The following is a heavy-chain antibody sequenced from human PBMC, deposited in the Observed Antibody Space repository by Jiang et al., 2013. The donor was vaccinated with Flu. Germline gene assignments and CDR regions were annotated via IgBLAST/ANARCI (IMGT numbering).Heavy chain of an antibody. V-gene: IGHV5-51*01. CDR3: ARRAHEWELLDS. D-gene: IGHD1-26*01. J-gene: IGHJ4*02. CDR1: GYSFTSYW. Sequence: GAEVKKPGESLKISCKGSGYSFTSYWIGWVRQMPGKGLEWLGIIYPGDSDTRYSPSFQGQVTISADRSINTAYLQWSSLKASDTAIYYCARRAHEWELLDSWGQGTLVTVSS. CDR2: IYPGDSDT.